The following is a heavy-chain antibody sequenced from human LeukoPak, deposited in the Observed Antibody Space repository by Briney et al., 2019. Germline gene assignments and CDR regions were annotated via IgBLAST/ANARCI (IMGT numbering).Heavy chain of an antibody. J-gene: IGHJ6*03. V-gene: IGHV4-34*01. CDR3: ARRKHSYYYYYMDV. CDR2: INHSGST. CDR1: GGSFSGYY. Sequence: SETLSLTCAVYGGSFSGYYWSWIRQPPGKGLEWIGEINHSGSTNYNPSLKSRVTISVDTSKNQFSLKLSSVTAADTAVYYCARRKHSYYYYYMDVWGKGTTVTVSS.